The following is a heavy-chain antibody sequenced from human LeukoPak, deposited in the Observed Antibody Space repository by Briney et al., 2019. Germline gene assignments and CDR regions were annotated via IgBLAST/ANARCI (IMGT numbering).Heavy chain of an antibody. D-gene: IGHD2-15*01. CDR2: IWNDGSNK. V-gene: IGHV3-33*08. J-gene: IGHJ3*02. Sequence: GGSLRLSCAASGFTFSSYAMSWVRQAPGKGLEWVAVIWNDGSNKYYADSVKGRFTISRDNSKNTLYLQMNSLRAEDTAVYYCARPSGTWGAFDIWGHGTMVTVSS. CDR1: GFTFSSYA. CDR3: ARPSGTWGAFDI.